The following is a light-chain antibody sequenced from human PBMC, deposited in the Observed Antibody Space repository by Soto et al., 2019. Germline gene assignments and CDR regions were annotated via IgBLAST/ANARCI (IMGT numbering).Light chain of an antibody. CDR3: AAWDASLNGYV. CDR1: TSNIGSKT. CDR2: SND. J-gene: IGLJ1*01. Sequence: QSVLTQSPSASGTPGQRVTMSCSGSTSNIGSKTVNWYRQLPGTAPKLLIYSNDQRPSGVPDRFSGSKSVTSASLAISGLQSEDEADYYCAAWDASLNGYVFGTGTKLTVI. V-gene: IGLV1-44*01.